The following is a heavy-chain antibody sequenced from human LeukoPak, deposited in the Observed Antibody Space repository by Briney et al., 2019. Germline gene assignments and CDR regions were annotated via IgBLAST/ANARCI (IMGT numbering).Heavy chain of an antibody. Sequence: SETLSLTCAVYGGSFSGYYWSWIRQPPGKGLEWIGYIYYSGSTNYNPSLKSRVTISVDTSKNQFSLKLSSVTAADTAVYYCARVQFGITIFGVVPRYFDYWGQGTLVTVSS. CDR1: GGSFSGYY. D-gene: IGHD3-3*01. CDR2: IYYSGST. J-gene: IGHJ4*02. CDR3: ARVQFGITIFGVVPRYFDY. V-gene: IGHV4-59*01.